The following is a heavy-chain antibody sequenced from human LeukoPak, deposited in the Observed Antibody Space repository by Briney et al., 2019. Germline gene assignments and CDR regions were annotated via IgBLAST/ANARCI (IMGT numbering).Heavy chain of an antibody. CDR2: IYHSGST. Sequence: PSETLSLTCAVSGGSISSGGYSWRWIRQPPGKGLEWIGYIYHSGSTYYNPSLKSRVTISVDRSKNQFSLKLSSVTAADTAVYYCARVGGQGFDPWGQGTLVTVSS. J-gene: IGHJ5*02. D-gene: IGHD3-16*01. CDR1: GGSISSGGYS. V-gene: IGHV4-30-2*01. CDR3: ARVGGQGFDP.